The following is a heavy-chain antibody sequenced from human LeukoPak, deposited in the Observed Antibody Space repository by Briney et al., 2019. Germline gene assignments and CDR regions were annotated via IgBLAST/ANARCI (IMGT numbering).Heavy chain of an antibody. V-gene: IGHV3-7*01. CDR2: IKQDGSEK. J-gene: IGHJ4*02. CDR3: ARDQEDDYGAPGRAH. Sequence: PGGSLRLSCAASGFTFSNYWMSWVRQAPGKGLEWVANIKQDGSEKKYKGSVKGRFTISRDNAKNSVYLQMNSLRVEDTAVYYCARDQEDDYGAPGRAHWGQGTLVTVSS. D-gene: IGHD4-17*01. CDR1: GFTFSNYW.